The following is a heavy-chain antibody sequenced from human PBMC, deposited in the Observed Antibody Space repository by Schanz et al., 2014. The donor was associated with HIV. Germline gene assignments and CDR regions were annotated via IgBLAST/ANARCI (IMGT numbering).Heavy chain of an antibody. J-gene: IGHJ4*02. CDR2: INPTNGDT. V-gene: IGHV1-2*02. D-gene: IGHD3-9*01. CDR1: GYTFSGYY. Sequence: QVRLVQSGPEVKKPGASVRVSCQASGYTFSGYYLHWVRQAPGQGLEWMGWINPTNGDTNYTQNFQRRVTMTRDPAIKTGYLELRRLKSDDTAVYYCARDFTMLTCPDYWGQGTLVTVSS. CDR3: ARDFTMLTCPDY.